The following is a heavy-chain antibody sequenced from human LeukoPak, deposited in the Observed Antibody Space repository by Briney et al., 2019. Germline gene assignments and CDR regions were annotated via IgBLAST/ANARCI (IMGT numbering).Heavy chain of an antibody. V-gene: IGHV1-2*06. D-gene: IGHD3-10*01. CDR2: INPNSGGT. CDR3: ARAPLGYNWFDP. CDR1: GYTFTGYY. Sequence: GASVKVSCKASGYTFTGYYMHWVRQAPRQGLEWMGRINPNSGGTNYAQKFQGRVTMTKDTSISTGYMELSRLRSDDTAVYYCARAPLGYNWFDPWGQGTLVTVSS. J-gene: IGHJ5*02.